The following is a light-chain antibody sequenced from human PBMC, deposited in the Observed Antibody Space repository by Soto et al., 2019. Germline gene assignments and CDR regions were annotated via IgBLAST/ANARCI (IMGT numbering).Light chain of an antibody. CDR3: QQYGSSPLT. V-gene: IGKV3-20*01. CDR1: QSVSSRL. CDR2: GAS. J-gene: IGKJ5*01. Sequence: EIGLTQSPGTLSVSPGERVTLACRASQSVSSRLFAWYQQKPGQTPRLLIYGASHRATGIPDRFSGSGSGTDYTLTINRVEPEDTAVYYCQQYGSSPLTFGQGTRLQIQ.